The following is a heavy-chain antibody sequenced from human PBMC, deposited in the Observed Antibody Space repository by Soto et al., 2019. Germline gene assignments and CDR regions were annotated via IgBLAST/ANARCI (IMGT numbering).Heavy chain of an antibody. CDR2: IYHSGST. Sequence: SETLSLTCAVSGGSISSGGYSWSWIRQPPGKGLEWIGYIYHSGSTYYNPSLKSRVTISVDTSKNQFSLKLSSVTAADTAVYYCASPTLRITMVRGVIGYYYYGMDVWGQGTTVTV. D-gene: IGHD3-10*01. J-gene: IGHJ6*02. CDR1: GGSISSGGYS. V-gene: IGHV4-30-2*01. CDR3: ASPTLRITMVRGVIGYYYYGMDV.